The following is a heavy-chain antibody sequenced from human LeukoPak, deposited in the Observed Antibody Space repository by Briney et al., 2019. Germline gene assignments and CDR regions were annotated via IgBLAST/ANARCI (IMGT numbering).Heavy chain of an antibody. J-gene: IGHJ4*02. D-gene: IGHD2-21*02. CDR1: GYTFTSYD. Sequence: GASVKVSCKAFGYTFTSYDINWVRQATGQGLEWMGWMNPNSGNTGYAQKFQGRVTMTRDTSTSTVYMELSSLRSEDTAVYYCARAVVTAIAYDYWGQGTLVTVSS. CDR2: MNPNSGNT. CDR3: ARAVVTAIAYDY. V-gene: IGHV1-8*01.